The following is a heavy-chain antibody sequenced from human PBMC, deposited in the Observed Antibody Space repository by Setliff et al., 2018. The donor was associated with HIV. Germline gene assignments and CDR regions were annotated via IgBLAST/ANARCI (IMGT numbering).Heavy chain of an antibody. Sequence: GASVKVSCKASGYTFTGYHMHWVRQAPGQGPEWMAWINPKSGDTIYAQKFQGRVTVTRDTSITTVCLDLSRLTSDDTAIYYCARVAVTGRGLAYWGQGTLVTVSS. J-gene: IGHJ4*02. CDR1: GYTFTGYH. V-gene: IGHV1-2*02. CDR2: INPKSGDT. D-gene: IGHD6-19*01. CDR3: ARVAVTGRGLAY.